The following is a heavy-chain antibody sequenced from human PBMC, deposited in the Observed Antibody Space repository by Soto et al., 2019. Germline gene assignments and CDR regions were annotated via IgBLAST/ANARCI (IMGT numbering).Heavy chain of an antibody. CDR3: ARLPAVDSRYFFDY. J-gene: IGHJ4*02. V-gene: IGHV3-7*01. D-gene: IGHD2-2*01. CDR1: GFTFSNYW. Sequence: EVQLVESGGGLVQPGGSLRLSCVASGFTFSNYWMSWVRQAPGKGLEWVANIKQDGSDKYYEASVKGRFTFSRDNAKNSLNLQMNSLRNEDTAVYYCARLPAVDSRYFFDYWGQGTLVTVSS. CDR2: IKQDGSDK.